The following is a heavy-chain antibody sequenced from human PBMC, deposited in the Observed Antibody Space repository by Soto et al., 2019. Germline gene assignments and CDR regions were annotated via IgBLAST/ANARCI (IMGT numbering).Heavy chain of an antibody. CDR1: GFTLRSSV. CDR3: AKEGHTSGRCGCFNI. D-gene: IGHD6-19*01. J-gene: IGHJ3*02. V-gene: IGHV3-30*18. CDR2: ISVDGRND. Sequence: GGSLRLSCEASGFTLRSSVMHWVRQAPGKRLEWLSVISVDGRNDLHAGAVKGRFTISRDISKNMVYLQMNDLRPDDKVMYFCAKEGHTSGRCGCFNIWGQGTMVTVSS.